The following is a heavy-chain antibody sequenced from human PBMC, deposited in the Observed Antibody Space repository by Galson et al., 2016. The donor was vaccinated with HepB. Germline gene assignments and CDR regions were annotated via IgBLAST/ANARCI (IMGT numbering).Heavy chain of an antibody. D-gene: IGHD3-10*01. Sequence: ETLSLTCTVSGDSISHNYWSWIRQPPGKALEWIGYFFCSGSTNYNPSLKSRVTISVDTSKNQLSLKLSSVTAADTAVYYCARYTPIVRGVVLGFDNWGQGTLVTVSS. CDR3: ARYTPIVRGVVLGFDN. J-gene: IGHJ4*02. V-gene: IGHV4-59*01. CDR2: FFCSGST. CDR1: GDSISHNY.